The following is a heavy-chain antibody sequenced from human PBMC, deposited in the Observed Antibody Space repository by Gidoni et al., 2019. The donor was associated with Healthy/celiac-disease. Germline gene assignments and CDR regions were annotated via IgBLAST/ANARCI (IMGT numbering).Heavy chain of an antibody. D-gene: IGHD3-22*01. CDR2: ISGSGGST. V-gene: IGHV3-23*01. CDR3: AKALYYYDSSGYHDAFYI. J-gene: IGHJ3*02. CDR1: GFTFSSYA. Sequence: EVQLLESGGGLVQPCVSLRLSFAASGFTFSSYAMSWVRQAPGKGLEWVSAISGSGGSTYYADSVKGRFTISRDNSKNTLYLQMNSLRAEDTAVYYCAKALYYYDSSGYHDAFYIWGQGTMVTVSS.